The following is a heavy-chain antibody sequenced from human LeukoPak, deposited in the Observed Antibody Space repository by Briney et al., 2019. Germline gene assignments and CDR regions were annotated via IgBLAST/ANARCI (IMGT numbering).Heavy chain of an antibody. CDR3: ATNGYYCMDV. V-gene: IGHV4-4*02. CDR1: GGSISSSNW. J-gene: IGHJ6*03. D-gene: IGHD2-8*01. Sequence: SETLSLTCAVSGGSISSSNWWSWVRQPPGKGLEWIGEIYHSGGTNYNPSLKSRITISVDKSQNQFSLKVNSLTAADTAVYYCATNGYYCMDVWGKGTTATVSS. CDR2: IYHSGGT.